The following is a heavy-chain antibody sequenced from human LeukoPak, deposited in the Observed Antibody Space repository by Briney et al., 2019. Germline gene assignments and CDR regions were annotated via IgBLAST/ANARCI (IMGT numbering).Heavy chain of an antibody. V-gene: IGHV4-39*01. D-gene: IGHD3-22*01. CDR3: ARRYYYDSSGYAAPFDY. Sequence: PSETLPLTCTVSGGSISSSSYYWGWIRQPPGKGLEWIGSIYYSGSTYYNPSLKSRVTISVDTSKNQFSLKLSSVTAADTAVYYCARRYYYDSSGYAAPFDYWGQGTLVTVSS. CDR2: IYYSGST. J-gene: IGHJ4*02. CDR1: GGSISSSSYY.